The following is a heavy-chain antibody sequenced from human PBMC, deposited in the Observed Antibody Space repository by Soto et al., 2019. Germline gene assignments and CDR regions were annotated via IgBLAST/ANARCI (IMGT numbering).Heavy chain of an antibody. J-gene: IGHJ4*02. CDR2: ITPIYPTT. CDR3: ARIPRYSFPTSDDLDS. D-gene: IGHD5-18*01. V-gene: IGHV1-69*13. CDR1: GGTFYTYT. Sequence: WASVKVSCKASGGTFYTYTFSWVRQAPGQGLEWMGGITPIYPTTNYAEKFQGRLTVTADGSTNTAYMELNSLTSEDAAVYYCARIPRYSFPTSDDLDSWGQGTLVTVSS.